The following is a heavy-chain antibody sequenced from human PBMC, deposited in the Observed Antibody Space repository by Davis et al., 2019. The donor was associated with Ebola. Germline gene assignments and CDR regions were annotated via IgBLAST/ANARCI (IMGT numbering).Heavy chain of an antibody. CDR3: ARGSRNMDV. J-gene: IGHJ6*02. CDR1: GITFSSYS. CDR2: ISSSGSTI. Sequence: PGGSLRLSCAASGITFSSYSMNWVRQAPGKGLEWISYISSSGSTIYYADSVKGRFTISRDNAKDSLYLQMNSLRAEDTAVYYCARGSRNMDVWGQGTTVTVSS. V-gene: IGHV3-48*04.